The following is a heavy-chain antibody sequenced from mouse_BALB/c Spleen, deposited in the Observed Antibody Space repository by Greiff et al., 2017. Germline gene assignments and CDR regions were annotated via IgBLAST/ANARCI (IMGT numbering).Heavy chain of an antibody. D-gene: IGHD2-10*02. Sequence: EVHLVESGGDLVKPGGSLKLSCAASGFTFSSYGMSWVRQTPDKRLEWVATISSGGSYTYYPDSVKGRFTISRDNAKNTLYLQMSSLKSEDTAMYYCARSLYGNYVVFDYWGQGTTLTVSS. CDR3: ARSLYGNYVVFDY. CDR2: ISSGGSYT. CDR1: GFTFSSYG. V-gene: IGHV5-6*01. J-gene: IGHJ2*01.